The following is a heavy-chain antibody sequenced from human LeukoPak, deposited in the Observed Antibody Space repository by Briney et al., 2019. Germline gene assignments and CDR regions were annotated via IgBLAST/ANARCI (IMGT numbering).Heavy chain of an antibody. CDR2: IIPILGIA. D-gene: IGHD2-2*01. J-gene: IGHJ6*02. Sequence: GASVKVSCKASGGTFSSYAISWVRQAPGQGLEWMGRIIPILGIANYAQKFQGRVTITADKSTSTAYMELSSLRSEDTAVYYCARGTSWDYYYYYGMDVWGQGTTVTVSS. CDR3: ARGTSWDYYYYYGMDV. CDR1: GGTFSSYA. V-gene: IGHV1-69*04.